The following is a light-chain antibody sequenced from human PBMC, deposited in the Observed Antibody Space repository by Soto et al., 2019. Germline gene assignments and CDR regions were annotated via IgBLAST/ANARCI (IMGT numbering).Light chain of an antibody. J-gene: IGLJ2*01. CDR3: AAWDDSLNGVI. V-gene: IGLV1-44*01. CDR2: SNN. CDR1: SSNIGSHT. Sequence: QFVLTQPPSASGTPGQRITISCSGSSSNIGSHTVNWHQQVPGTAPKLLIYSNNERPSGVPDRFSGSKSGTSASLAISGLQSGDEADYYCAAWDDSLNGVIFGGGTKVTVL.